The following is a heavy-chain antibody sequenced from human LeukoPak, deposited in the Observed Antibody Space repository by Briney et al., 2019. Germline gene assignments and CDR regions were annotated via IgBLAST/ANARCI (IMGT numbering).Heavy chain of an antibody. V-gene: IGHV3-20*01. CDR2: INWTGCST. CDR1: GFTFDDFV. J-gene: IGHJ2*01. D-gene: IGHD4-17*01. Sequence: PGGSLRHSCAATGFTFDDFVMSAVRQAPGKGLEWVSGINWTGCSTRYADSVRGRSALSSHKHKHDQDLQMNSLTAEHTHFYQLPRVKTATTVTSRVFDGWGRGTLVTVSS. CDR3: PRVKTATTVTSRVFDG.